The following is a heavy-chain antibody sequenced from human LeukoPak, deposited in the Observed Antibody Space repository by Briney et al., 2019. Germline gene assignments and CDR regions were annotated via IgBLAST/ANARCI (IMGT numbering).Heavy chain of an antibody. CDR1: GGAIRSYY. CDR2: IYYSGST. D-gene: IGHD4-11*01. J-gene: IGHJ4*02. V-gene: IGHV4-59*08. CDR3: ARLNYSNYWEYYFDY. Sequence: SETLSLTCIVSGGAIRSYYWSWIRQPPGKGLEWIGNIYYSGSTNYTPSLKSRVTISVDTPKNQFSLKLSSVTAADTAVYYCARLNYSNYWEYYFDYWGQGTLVTVSS.